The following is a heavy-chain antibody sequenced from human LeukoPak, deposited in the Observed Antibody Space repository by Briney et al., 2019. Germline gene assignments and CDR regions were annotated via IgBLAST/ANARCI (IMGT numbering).Heavy chain of an antibody. CDR1: GDSTSSDRYY. V-gene: IGHV4-39*01. CDR2: IYYSGST. D-gene: IGHD1-26*01. CDR3: ARGRPYSGGYHLDY. J-gene: IGHJ4*02. Sequence: SETLSLTCTVSGDSTSSDRYYGGWVRQPPGKGLEWIVNIYYSGSTYYNPSLKSRVTMSVDTSKNQFFLKLNSVTAADTAVYYCARGRPYSGGYHLDYWGQGTLVTVSA.